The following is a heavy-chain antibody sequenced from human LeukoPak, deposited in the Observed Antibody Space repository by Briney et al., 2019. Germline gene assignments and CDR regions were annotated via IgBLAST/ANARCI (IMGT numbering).Heavy chain of an antibody. J-gene: IGHJ5*02. CDR3: ARLPGYTSGWFDP. D-gene: IGHD6-19*01. V-gene: IGHV4-59*08. CDR2: IYYSGIT. Sequence: SETLSLTCTVSGGSISNYWSWIRPPPGKGLEWIGYIYYSGITNYNPSLKSRVTISVDTSKNQFSLNLTSVTAADTAVYYCARLPGYTSGWFDPWGQGTLVTVSS. CDR1: GGSISNY.